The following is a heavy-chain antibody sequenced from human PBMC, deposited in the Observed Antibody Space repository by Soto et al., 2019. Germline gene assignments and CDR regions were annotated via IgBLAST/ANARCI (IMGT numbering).Heavy chain of an antibody. CDR1: GYTFTDYY. Sequence: GASVKVSCKASGYTFTDYYMHWVRQAPGQGLAWMGWINPNSGGTNYAQKFQGWVTMTRDTSISTAYMELSGLRSDDTAVYYCARGSTMTSFDYWGQGTLVTVSS. J-gene: IGHJ4*02. CDR2: INPNSGGT. V-gene: IGHV1-2*04. D-gene: IGHD3-22*01. CDR3: ARGSTMTSFDY.